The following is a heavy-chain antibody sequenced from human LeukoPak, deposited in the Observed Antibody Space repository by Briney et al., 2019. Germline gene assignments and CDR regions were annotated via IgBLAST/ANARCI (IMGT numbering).Heavy chain of an antibody. CDR3: ARDGYYDVLTGYLFQH. V-gene: IGHV1-18*01. CDR1: GYTVTNYG. D-gene: IGHD3-9*01. Sequence: GASVKVSCKASGYTVTNYGISWVRQAPGQGLDWVGWISAYNGNTNYAQKVQGRVTMTRDTSTSTAYMDLRSLRSDDTAVYYCARDGYYDVLTGYLFQHWGQGTLVSVSS. CDR2: ISAYNGNT. J-gene: IGHJ1*01.